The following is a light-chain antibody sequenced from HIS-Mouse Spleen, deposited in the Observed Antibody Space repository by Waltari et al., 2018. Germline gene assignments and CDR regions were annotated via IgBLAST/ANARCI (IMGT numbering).Light chain of an antibody. CDR2: EGS. Sequence: QSALTQPASVSGSPGHSITISCTGTSSDVGSYKLVSWYQQHPGKAPKLMIYEGSKRPSGVSNRFSGSKSGNTASLTISGLQAEDEADYYCCSYAGSSTWVFGGGTKLTVL. CDR3: CSYAGSSTWV. CDR1: SSDVGSYKL. J-gene: IGLJ3*02. V-gene: IGLV2-23*01.